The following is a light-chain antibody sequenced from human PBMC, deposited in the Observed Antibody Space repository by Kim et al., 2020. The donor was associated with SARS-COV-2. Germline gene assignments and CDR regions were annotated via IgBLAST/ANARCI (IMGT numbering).Light chain of an antibody. J-gene: IGLJ2*01. CDR1: SLRSFY. CDR2: GKN. V-gene: IGLV3-19*01. CDR3: NSRDSSGHQPGVV. Sequence: SSELTQDPAVSVALGQTVRITCQGDSLRSFYASWYQQQPGQAPVLVIYGKNNRPSGIPDRFSGSSPGNTASLTISGAQAEDEADYYCNSRDSSGHQPGVV.